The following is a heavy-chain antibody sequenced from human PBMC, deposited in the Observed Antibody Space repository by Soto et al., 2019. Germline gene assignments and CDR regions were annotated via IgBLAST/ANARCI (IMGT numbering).Heavy chain of an antibody. J-gene: IGHJ6*02. CDR1: GFTFSSYG. V-gene: IGHV3-30*18. Sequence: PGGSLRLSCAASGFTFSSYGMHWVRQAPGKGLEWVAVISYDGSNKYYADSVKGRFTISRDNSKNTLYLQMNSLRAEDTAVYYCGKDGGSSSWYGYYYYYYGMDVWGQGTTVTVSS. D-gene: IGHD6-13*01. CDR3: GKDGGSSSWYGYYYYYYGMDV. CDR2: ISYDGSNK.